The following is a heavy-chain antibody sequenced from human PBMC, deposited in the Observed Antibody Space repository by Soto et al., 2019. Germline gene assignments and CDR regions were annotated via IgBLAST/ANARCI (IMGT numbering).Heavy chain of an antibody. D-gene: IGHD5-18*01. CDR1: GGTFSSYA. V-gene: IGHV1-69*13. J-gene: IGHJ6*02. CDR2: IIPIFGTA. CDR3: ARDPGIQLWPANYYYGMDV. Sequence: SVKVSCKASGGTFSSYAISWVRQAPGQGLEWMGGIIPIFGTANYAQKFQGRVTITADESTSTAYMELSSLRSGDTAVYYCARDPGIQLWPANYYYGMDVWGQGTTVTV.